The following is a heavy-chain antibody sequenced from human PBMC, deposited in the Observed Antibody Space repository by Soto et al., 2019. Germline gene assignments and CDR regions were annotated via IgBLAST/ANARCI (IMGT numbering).Heavy chain of an antibody. Sequence: EVQLVESGGGLVKPGGSLRLSCAASGFTFSSYSMNWVRQAPGKGLEWVSSISSSSSYIYYADSVKGRFTISRDNAKNSRYLQMNSLRAEDTAVYYCARDRPGYCSGGSCYSSNDYWGQGTLVTVSS. D-gene: IGHD2-15*01. V-gene: IGHV3-21*01. CDR2: ISSSSSYI. CDR1: GFTFSSYS. CDR3: ARDRPGYCSGGSCYSSNDY. J-gene: IGHJ4*02.